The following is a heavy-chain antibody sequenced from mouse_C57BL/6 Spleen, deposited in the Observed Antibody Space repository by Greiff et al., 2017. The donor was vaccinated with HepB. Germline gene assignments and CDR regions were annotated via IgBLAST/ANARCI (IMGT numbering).Heavy chain of an antibody. CDR1: GFNIKDYY. D-gene: IGHD2-1*01. V-gene: IGHV14-1*01. J-gene: IGHJ2*01. CDR2: IDPEDGDT. Sequence: EVKLQESGAELVRPGASVKLSCTASGFNIKDYYMHWVKQRPEQGLEWIGRIDPEDGDTEYAPKFQGKATMTADTSSNTAYLQLSSLTSEDTAVYYCTPIYYGNLYYFDYWGQGTTLTVSS. CDR3: TPIYYGNLYYFDY.